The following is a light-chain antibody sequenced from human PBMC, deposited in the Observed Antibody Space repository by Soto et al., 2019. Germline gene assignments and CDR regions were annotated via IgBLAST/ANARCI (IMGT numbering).Light chain of an antibody. CDR3: QQTSSFPLT. J-gene: IGKJ4*01. Sequence: DIQMTQSPSFVSASVGDRVTITCRASQGITSWLAWYQQKLGRAPKLLIHAASSLESGVPSRFSGSGSGTDFTLTISSLQPEDFATYYCQQTSSFPLTFGGGTKVEIK. CDR2: AAS. CDR1: QGITSW. V-gene: IGKV1-12*01.